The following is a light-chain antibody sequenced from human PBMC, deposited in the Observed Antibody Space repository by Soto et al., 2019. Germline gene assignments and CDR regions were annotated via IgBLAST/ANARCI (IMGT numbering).Light chain of an antibody. Sequence: DIQMTQSPSTLSASVGDRVTITCRASQSISSWLAWYQQKPGKAPKLLIYDASSLESGVPSRFSCSGTGTEFTLTLSSRQPDDFATYYCQQYNSYSPGYTFGQGTKLEIK. V-gene: IGKV1-5*01. CDR2: DAS. CDR1: QSISSW. J-gene: IGKJ2*01. CDR3: QQYNSYSPGYT.